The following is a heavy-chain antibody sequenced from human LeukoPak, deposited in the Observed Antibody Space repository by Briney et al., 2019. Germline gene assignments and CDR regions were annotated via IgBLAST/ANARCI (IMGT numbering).Heavy chain of an antibody. D-gene: IGHD2-21*02. J-gene: IGHJ5*02. CDR3: ARDKGGDRGSNWFDL. V-gene: IGHV1-18*01. Sequence: ASVKVSCKASGHTFTSYGISWVRQAPGQGLEWMGWISAYNGNTNYAQKLQGRVTMTTDTSTSTAYMELRSLRSDDTAVYYCARDKGGDRGSNWFDLWGQGTLVTVSS. CDR2: ISAYNGNT. CDR1: GHTFTSYG.